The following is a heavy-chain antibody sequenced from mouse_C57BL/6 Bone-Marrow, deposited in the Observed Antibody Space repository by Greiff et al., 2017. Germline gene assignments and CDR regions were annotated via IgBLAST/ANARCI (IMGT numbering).Heavy chain of an antibody. V-gene: IGHV5-4*01. D-gene: IGHD1-1*01. J-gene: IGHJ3*01. CDR3: AREYYGSSYAY. CDR2: ISDGGSYT. CDR1: GFTFSSYA. Sequence: EVQRVESGGGLVKPGGSLKLSCAASGFTFSSYAMSWVRQTPEKRLEWVATISDGGSYTYYPDNVKGRFTISRDNAKNNLYLQMSHLKSEDTAMYYCAREYYGSSYAYWGQGTLVTVSA.